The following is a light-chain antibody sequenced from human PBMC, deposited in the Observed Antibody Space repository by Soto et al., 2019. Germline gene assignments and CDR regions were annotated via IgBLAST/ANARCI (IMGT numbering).Light chain of an antibody. CDR1: QSLSSNY. Sequence: EIVLTQSPGTLSLSPGERATLSCRASQSLSSNYLVWYQQKPGQAPRLLIYGASSRASGIPDRFSGSGSGTDFTLTISSLEPEDFAVYYCQHYGRSAIFTLGPGTTVDIK. V-gene: IGKV3-20*01. J-gene: IGKJ3*01. CDR2: GAS. CDR3: QHYGRSAIFT.